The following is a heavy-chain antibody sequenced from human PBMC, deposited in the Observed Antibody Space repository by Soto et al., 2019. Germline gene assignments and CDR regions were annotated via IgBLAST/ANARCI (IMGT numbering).Heavy chain of an antibody. Sequence: ASVKVSCKASGYTFSGPYIYWIRQAPGQGLEWMGWIDPNSGGTEFAQKFQGRVTLTRATSISTVYMELNSLRSDGTGVYYCARDFRTHSHGVDVWGQGTAVTVSS. V-gene: IGHV1-2*02. D-gene: IGHD1-26*01. CDR1: GYTFSGPY. CDR3: ARDFRTHSHGVDV. CDR2: IDPNSGGT. J-gene: IGHJ6*02.